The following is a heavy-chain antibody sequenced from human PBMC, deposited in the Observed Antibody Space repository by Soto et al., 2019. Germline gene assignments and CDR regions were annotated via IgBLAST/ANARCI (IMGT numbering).Heavy chain of an antibody. D-gene: IGHD6-13*01. CDR1: GGSISSSSYY. CDR2: IYYSGST. Sequence: PSETLSLTCTVSGGSISSSSYYWGWIRQPPGKGLEWIGSIYYSGSTYYNPSLKSRVTISVDTSKNQFSLKLSSVTAADTAVYYCARTSEPGSSWLFDYWGQGTLVTVS. V-gene: IGHV4-39*01. CDR3: ARTSEPGSSWLFDY. J-gene: IGHJ4*02.